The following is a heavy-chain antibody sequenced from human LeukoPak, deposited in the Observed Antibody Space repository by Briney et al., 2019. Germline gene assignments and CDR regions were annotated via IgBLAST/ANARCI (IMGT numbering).Heavy chain of an antibody. D-gene: IGHD5-12*01. J-gene: IGHJ6*02. V-gene: IGHV3-48*02. CDR1: GFSFSSCS. Sequence: GGSLRLSCAASGFSFSSCSMNWVRQAPGKGLELVSHMTWSNNIYYEDSVKGRSTISRDSAKNSLFLQMNSLRDEDTAVYYCARDPGNSGYGMDVWGQGTTVLVSS. CDR2: MTWSNNI. CDR3: ARDPGNSGYGMDV.